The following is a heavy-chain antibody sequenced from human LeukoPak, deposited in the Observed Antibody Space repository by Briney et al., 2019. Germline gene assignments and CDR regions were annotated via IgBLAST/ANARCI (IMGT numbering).Heavy chain of an antibody. CDR1: GFTFSSYS. D-gene: IGHD5-18*01. Sequence: GGSLRLSCAASGFTFSSYSMNWVRQAPGKGLEWVSSISSSSYIYYADSVKGRFTISRDNAKNSLYLQMHSLRAEDTAVYYCARDAATSGYSYGPTGDWFDPWGQGTLVTVSS. V-gene: IGHV3-21*01. J-gene: IGHJ5*02. CDR2: ISSSSYI. CDR3: ARDAATSGYSYGPTGDWFDP.